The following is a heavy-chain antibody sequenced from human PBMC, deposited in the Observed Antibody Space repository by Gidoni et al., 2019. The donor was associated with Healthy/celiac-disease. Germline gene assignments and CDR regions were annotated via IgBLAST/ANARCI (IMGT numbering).Heavy chain of an antibody. CDR2: ISGSGGST. CDR3: AKDLDIAVAVAGV. D-gene: IGHD6-19*01. J-gene: IGHJ6*02. Sequence: EVQLLESGGGLVQPGGSLGLSCAASGFTFSSYAMSWVRQAPGKGLEWVSAISGSGGSTYYADSVKGRFTISRDNSKNTLYLQMNSLRAEDTAVYYCAKDLDIAVAVAGVWGQGTTVTVSS. V-gene: IGHV3-23*01. CDR1: GFTFSSYA.